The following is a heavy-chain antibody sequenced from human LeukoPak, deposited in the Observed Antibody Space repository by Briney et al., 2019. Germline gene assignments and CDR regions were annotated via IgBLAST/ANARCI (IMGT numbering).Heavy chain of an antibody. J-gene: IGHJ4*02. V-gene: IGHV3-21*01. CDR2: ISSTSSYI. CDR1: GFTFSSYS. Sequence: GGSLRLSCAASGFTFSSYSMNWVRQAPGKGLEWVSSISSTSSYIYYADSVKGRFTISRDNSKNTLYLQMNSLRAEDTAVYYCAKDSLTYYYDSSGYYSSLDYWGQGTLVTVSS. CDR3: AKDSLTYYYDSSGYYSSLDY. D-gene: IGHD3-22*01.